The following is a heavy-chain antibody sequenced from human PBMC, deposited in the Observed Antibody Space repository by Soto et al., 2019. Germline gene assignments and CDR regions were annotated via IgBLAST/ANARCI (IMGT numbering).Heavy chain of an antibody. V-gene: IGHV1-18*04. CDR3: AKGGGLRNQLLYGYYFHGMDV. CDR2: VTPYKADT. Sequence: QAQLVQSGAEVKKSGASVRVSCKASGYTLTNYGVTWVRQAPGQGLEWLGRVTPYKADTNSAQNLQGRVTMATDTSTNTAYLELRSLRSDDTAVYFCAKGGGLRNQLLYGYYFHGMDVWGQGTTVTVSS. D-gene: IGHD3-10*01. J-gene: IGHJ6*02. CDR1: GYTLTNYG.